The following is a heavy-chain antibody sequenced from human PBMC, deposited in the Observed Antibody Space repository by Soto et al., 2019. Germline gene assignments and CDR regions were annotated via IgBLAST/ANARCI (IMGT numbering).Heavy chain of an antibody. CDR3: AREGRYNEYYFDY. J-gene: IGHJ4*02. V-gene: IGHV3-30-3*01. CDR2: ISYDGSNK. D-gene: IGHD1-1*01. Sequence: GGSLRLSCAASGFTFSSYAMHWVRQAPGKGLEWVAVISYDGSNKYYADSVKGRFTISRDNSKNTLYLQMNSLRAEDTAVYYCAREGRYNEYYFDYWGQGTLVTVSS. CDR1: GFTFSSYA.